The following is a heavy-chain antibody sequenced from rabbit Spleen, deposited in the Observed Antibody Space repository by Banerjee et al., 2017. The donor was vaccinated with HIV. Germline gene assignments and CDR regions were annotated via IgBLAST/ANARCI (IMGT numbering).Heavy chain of an antibody. Sequence: QEQLVESGGGLVQPGGSLKLSCKASGFDLSNYGVSWVRQAPGKGLEWIAYIYPDYGSTDYASWVNGRFTISLDNAQNTVFLQMTSLTVADTATYFCARGSPTWLDIWGQGTLVTVS. CDR1: GFDLSNYG. D-gene: IGHD3-1*01. V-gene: IGHV1S47*01. CDR3: ARGSPTWLDI. CDR2: IYPDYGST. J-gene: IGHJ3*01.